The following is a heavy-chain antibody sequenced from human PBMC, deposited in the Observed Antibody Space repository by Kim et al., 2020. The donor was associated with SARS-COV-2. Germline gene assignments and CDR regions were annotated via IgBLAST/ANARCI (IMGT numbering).Heavy chain of an antibody. CDR3: AKPLVTTTIIVTTYYYYGIVG. Sequence: GGSLRLSCAASGLTFSNYAMSWVRQAPGKGLEWVSVISGSGGSTYYADSVKGRFTISRDNSKNMLYLQMNSLRAEDTAVYYCAKPLVTTTIIVTTYYYYGIVGWGQGATVTVSS. CDR1: GLTFSNYA. D-gene: IGHD3-22*01. CDR2: ISGSGGST. J-gene: IGHJ6*01. V-gene: IGHV3-23*01.